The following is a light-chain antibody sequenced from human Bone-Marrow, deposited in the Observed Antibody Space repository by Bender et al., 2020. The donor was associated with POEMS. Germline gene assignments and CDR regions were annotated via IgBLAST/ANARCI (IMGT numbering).Light chain of an antibody. CDR3: QAWDSTTVMFGGGTRTAV. J-gene: IGLJ3*02. CDR2: SNY. Sequence: QSVLTQPPSASGTPGQSVIISCSGTDSNFGGNNVNWYQHLPGSAPRLVVYSNYQRPSGIPERFSGSKSGNTATLTISGTQPMDEAHYYCQAWDSTTVMFGGGTRTAVFGGGTKLTVL. CDR1: DSNFGGNN. V-gene: IGLV1-44*01.